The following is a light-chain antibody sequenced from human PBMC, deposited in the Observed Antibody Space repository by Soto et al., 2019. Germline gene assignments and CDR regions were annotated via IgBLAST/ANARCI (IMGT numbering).Light chain of an antibody. CDR1: QSVSSN. J-gene: IGKJ2*01. V-gene: IGKV3-15*01. CDR3: HQYNDWPPYT. CDR2: GAS. Sequence: EIVMTQSPATLSVSPGERVTLSCRASQSVSSNLAWYQQKPGQAPRLLIYGASTRATGIPARFSGSGSGTGFTLTISSLQSEDFAIYYCHQYNDWPPYTFG.